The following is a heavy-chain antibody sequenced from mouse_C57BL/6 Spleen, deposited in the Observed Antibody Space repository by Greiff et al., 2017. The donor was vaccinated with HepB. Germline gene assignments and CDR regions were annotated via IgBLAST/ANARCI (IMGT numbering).Heavy chain of an antibody. CDR1: GYTFTSYW. J-gene: IGHJ4*01. V-gene: IGHV1-52*01. D-gene: IGHD4-1*01. CDR2: IYPSDSET. CDR3: ARSRNWDVGAMDY. Sequence: QVQLQQPGAELVRPGSSVKLSCKASGYTFTSYWMHWVKQRPRQGLEWIGNIYPSDSETHYNQKFKDKATLTVDKSSSTAYMQLSSLTSEDSAVYYCARSRNWDVGAMDYWGQGTSVTVSS.